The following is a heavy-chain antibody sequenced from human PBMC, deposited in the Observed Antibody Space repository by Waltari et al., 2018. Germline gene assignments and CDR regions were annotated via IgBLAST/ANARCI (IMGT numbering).Heavy chain of an antibody. CDR3: ADNEWGLPVS. CDR1: GYSISSGYW. Sequence: QVQLQESGPGLVKPSEDLSLTCTVSGYSISSGYWWGWIRQPPGKGLEWFARIYYNGTIQKNPCLGSRAPISTDTSKNRFSRRLTSVTAAVAAVYYCADNEWGLPVSLGQGTVVTVSS. V-gene: IGHV4-38-2*02. D-gene: IGHD1-26*01. CDR2: IYYNGTI. J-gene: IGHJ5*02.